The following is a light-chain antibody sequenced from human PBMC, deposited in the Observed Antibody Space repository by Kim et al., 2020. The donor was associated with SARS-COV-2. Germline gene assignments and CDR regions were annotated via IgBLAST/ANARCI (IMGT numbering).Light chain of an antibody. CDR1: QSVLYSSNNKSY. CDR2: WAS. J-gene: IGKJ2*01. Sequence: DIVMTQSPDPLAVSLGERATINCKSSQSVLYSSNNKSYLAWYQQKPGQPPKLLIYWASTRESGVPDRFSGSGSGTDFTLTISSLQAEDVAVYYCQQYYSTPGTFGQGTKLEI. CDR3: QQYYSTPGT. V-gene: IGKV4-1*01.